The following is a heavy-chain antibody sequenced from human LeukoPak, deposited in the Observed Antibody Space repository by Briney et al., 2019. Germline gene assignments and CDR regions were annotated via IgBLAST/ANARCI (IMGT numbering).Heavy chain of an antibody. CDR2: IIPIFGTA. CDR3: AVNWYYYDSSGYYSFYFDY. V-gene: IGHV1-69*01. J-gene: IGHJ4*02. CDR1: GGTFSSYA. Sequence: SVKVSCKASGGTFSSYAISWVRQAPGQGLEWMGGIIPIFGTANYAQKFQGRVTITAGESTSTAYMELSSLRSEDTAVYYCAVNWYYYDSSGYYSFYFDYWGQGTLVTVSS. D-gene: IGHD3-22*01.